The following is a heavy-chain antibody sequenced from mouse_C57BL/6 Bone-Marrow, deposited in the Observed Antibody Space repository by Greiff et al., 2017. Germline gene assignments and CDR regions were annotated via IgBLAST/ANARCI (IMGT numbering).Heavy chain of an antibody. D-gene: IGHD1-1*01. CDR1: GYTFTSYG. CDR3: ATDYYGSSYWWYFDV. J-gene: IGHJ1*03. Sequence: QVQLKESGAELARPGASVKLSCTASGYTFTSYGISWVKQRTGQGLEWIGEIYPRSGNTYYNEKFKGQATLTADKSSSTAYMELRSLTSEDSAVYFCATDYYGSSYWWYFDVWGTGTTVTVSS. V-gene: IGHV1-81*01. CDR2: IYPRSGNT.